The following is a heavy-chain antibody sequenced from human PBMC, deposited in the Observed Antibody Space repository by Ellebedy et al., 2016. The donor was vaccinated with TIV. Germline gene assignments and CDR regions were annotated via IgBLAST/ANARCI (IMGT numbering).Heavy chain of an antibody. V-gene: IGHV3-30*03. J-gene: IGHJ4*02. CDR1: GFTFSQHG. CDR2: LSSDGTNE. D-gene: IGHD5-18*01. CDR3: ARDKYGYGNFDF. Sequence: GGSLRLSCVASGFTFSQHGFHWVRQAPGKGLEWVALLSSDGTNEYYGDSVKGRFTISRDNSKNTLYLHVNSLRAEDTAFYYCARDKYGYGNFDFWGQGTLVTVSS.